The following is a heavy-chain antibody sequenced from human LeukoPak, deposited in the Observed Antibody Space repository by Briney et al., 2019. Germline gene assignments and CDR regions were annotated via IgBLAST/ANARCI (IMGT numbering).Heavy chain of an antibody. CDR3: AKPGYYCSSTSCYLDY. D-gene: IGHD2-2*01. CDR1: GXTFSSYA. Sequence: GGSLRLSCAASGXTFSSYAMSWVRQAPGKGLEWVSAISGSGGSTYYADSVRGRFTISRDNSKNTLYLQMNSLRAEDTAVYYCAKPGYYCSSTSCYLDYWGQGTLVTVSS. J-gene: IGHJ4*02. V-gene: IGHV3-23*01. CDR2: ISGSGGST.